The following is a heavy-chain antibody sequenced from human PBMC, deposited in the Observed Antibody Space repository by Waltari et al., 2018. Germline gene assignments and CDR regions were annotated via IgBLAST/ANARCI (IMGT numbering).Heavy chain of an antibody. J-gene: IGHJ4*02. V-gene: IGHV3-74*01. CDR1: GFDFNYFW. D-gene: IGHD2-15*01. CDR2: IGKERRTT. CDR3: ARGGSGGSLDF. Sequence: EVQLVESGGALVQPGGSLRLSCAVSGFDFNYFWVYWVRQTPGKGVSWVEHIGKERRTTSYAEAVKGGFTISKDDAKNMRYLEMNSLRVDDTAIYYCARGGSGGSLDFWGQGTLVTVSS.